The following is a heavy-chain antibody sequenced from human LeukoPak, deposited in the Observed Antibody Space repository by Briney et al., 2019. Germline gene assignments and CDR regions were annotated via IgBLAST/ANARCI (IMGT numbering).Heavy chain of an antibody. D-gene: IGHD1-26*01. CDR3: ARDPEISGSFYYYYYYMDV. CDR1: GYTFTGYY. Sequence: ASVKVSCKASGYTFTGYYMHWVRQAPGQGLERMGWINPNSGGTNYAQKFQGRVTMTRDTSICTAYMELSRLRSDDTAVYYCARDPEISGSFYYYYYYMDVWGKGTTVTVSS. V-gene: IGHV1-2*02. CDR2: INPNSGGT. J-gene: IGHJ6*03.